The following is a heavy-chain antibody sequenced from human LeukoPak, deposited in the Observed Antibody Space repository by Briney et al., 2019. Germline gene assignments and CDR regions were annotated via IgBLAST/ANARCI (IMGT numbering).Heavy chain of an antibody. V-gene: IGHV1-18*01. D-gene: IGHD3-22*01. CDR1: GYTVNHYG. CDR3: VRDFPMIQTYFEY. CDR2: ISVYNRHT. J-gene: IGHJ4*02. Sequence: ASVKVSCKASGYTVNHYGISWVRQAPGQGREWIGWISVYNRHTKYAQLPRDRLSMTTDTSTSTAYLELRSLRSDDTAVYYCVRDFPMIQTYFEYWGQGTLVTVSS.